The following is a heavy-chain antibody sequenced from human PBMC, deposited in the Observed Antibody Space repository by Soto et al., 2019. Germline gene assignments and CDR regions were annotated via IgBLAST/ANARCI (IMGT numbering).Heavy chain of an antibody. CDR1: GFSLGSYW. Sequence: VQPGGSLRLSCEASGFSLGSYWMTWVRQAPGKGLEWVANIKKDGSRTSYLDSVRGRFTISRDNVGNSLSLQMDSLRAEDTGLYFCARDVSPGTSTLYLDAFDIWGQGTMVTVSS. D-gene: IGHD2-8*01. V-gene: IGHV3-7*05. J-gene: IGHJ3*02. CDR2: IKKDGSRT. CDR3: ARDVSPGTSTLYLDAFDI.